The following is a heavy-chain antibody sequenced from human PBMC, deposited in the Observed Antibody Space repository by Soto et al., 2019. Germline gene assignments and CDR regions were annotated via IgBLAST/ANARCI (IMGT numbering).Heavy chain of an antibody. CDR3: AREGALWFGSGYYYYMDV. Sequence: GRSLRLSCVAAGFTFSSYWMHRISQATGKGLVWVSRINSDGSSTTYADSVKGRSTISRDNAKNTLYLQMNSLRAEDTAVYFCAREGALWFGSGYYYYMDVWGKGTTVTVSS. V-gene: IGHV3-74*01. J-gene: IGHJ6*03. CDR2: INSDGSST. D-gene: IGHD3-10*01. CDR1: GFTFSSYW.